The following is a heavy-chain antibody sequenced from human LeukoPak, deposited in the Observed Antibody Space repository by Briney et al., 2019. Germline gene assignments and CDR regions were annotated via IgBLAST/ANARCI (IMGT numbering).Heavy chain of an antibody. CDR2: INHSGST. J-gene: IGHJ5*02. Sequence: SETLSLTCAVYGGSFSGYYWSWIRQPPGKVMEWIGEINHSGSTNYNPSLKGRVTISVDTSKNQFSLKLSSVTAADTAVYYCARAAPRSWDSSGYYRPWGQGTLVTVSS. CDR3: ARAAPRSWDSSGYYRP. V-gene: IGHV4-34*01. D-gene: IGHD3-22*01. CDR1: GGSFSGYY.